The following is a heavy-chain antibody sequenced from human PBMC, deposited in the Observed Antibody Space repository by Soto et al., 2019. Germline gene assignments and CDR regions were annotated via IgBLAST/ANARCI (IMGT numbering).Heavy chain of an antibody. CDR1: GFTFSSYS. CDR3: ARGGHYEVVVPAASGDY. Sequence: GGSLRLSCAASGFTFSSYSMNWVRQAPGKGLEWVSSISSSSSYIYYADSVKGRFTISRDNAKNSLYLQRNSLRAEDTAVYYCARGGHYEVVVPAASGDYWGQGTLVTVSS. D-gene: IGHD2-2*01. CDR2: ISSSSSYI. J-gene: IGHJ4*02. V-gene: IGHV3-21*01.